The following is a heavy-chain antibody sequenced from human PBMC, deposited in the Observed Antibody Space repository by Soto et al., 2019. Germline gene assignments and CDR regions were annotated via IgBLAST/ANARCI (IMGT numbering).Heavy chain of an antibody. D-gene: IGHD6-19*01. Sequence: EVQLVESGGGLIQPGGSLRLSCAASGFTVSSNYMSWVRQAPGKGLEWVSVIYSGGSTYYADYVKGRFTISRDNSKDTLYLQMNRLRAEDKAVYYCARDFLGSSGWPAFDYWGQGTLVTVSS. V-gene: IGHV3-53*01. CDR3: ARDFLGSSGWPAFDY. CDR1: GFTVSSNY. CDR2: IYSGGST. J-gene: IGHJ4*02.